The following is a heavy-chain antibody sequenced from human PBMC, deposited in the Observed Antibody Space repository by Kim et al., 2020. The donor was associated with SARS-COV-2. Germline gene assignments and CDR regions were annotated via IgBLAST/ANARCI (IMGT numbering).Heavy chain of an antibody. CDR3: ARLQITAMASFDY. D-gene: IGHD5-18*01. Sequence: YNPALKGRVTISVDTSKSQFSLTLSSVTAADTAVYYCARLQITAMASFDYWGQGTLVTVSS. V-gene: IGHV4-39*01. J-gene: IGHJ4*02.